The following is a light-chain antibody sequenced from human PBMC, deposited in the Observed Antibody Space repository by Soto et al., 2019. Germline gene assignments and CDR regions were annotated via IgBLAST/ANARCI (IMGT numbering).Light chain of an antibody. Sequence: DIVMTQSPDSLGVSLGERATINCKSSQSVLYSSNNKNYLAWYQQKPGQPPKLLIYWASTRESGVPDRLSGSGSGTDFTLTISSLQAEHVAVYYCQQYYSTPYTFGQGTKLEIK. CDR1: QSVLYSSNNKNY. CDR3: QQYYSTPYT. V-gene: IGKV4-1*01. CDR2: WAS. J-gene: IGKJ2*01.